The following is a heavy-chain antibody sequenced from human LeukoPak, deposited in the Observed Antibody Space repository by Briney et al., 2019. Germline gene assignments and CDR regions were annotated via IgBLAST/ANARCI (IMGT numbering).Heavy chain of an antibody. J-gene: IGHJ4*02. D-gene: IGHD6-19*01. CDR2: IIPIFGTA. V-gene: IGHV1-69*05. Sequence: SVTVSCKAYGGTFSRYAISWVRQPPGQGLEWMGRIIPIFGTATYTQRFQGRGTITTDESTSTAYMELSSLRSEDTAVYYCARDGDSSGWYEVDYWGQGTLVTVSS. CDR3: ARDGDSSGWYEVDY. CDR1: GGTFSRYA.